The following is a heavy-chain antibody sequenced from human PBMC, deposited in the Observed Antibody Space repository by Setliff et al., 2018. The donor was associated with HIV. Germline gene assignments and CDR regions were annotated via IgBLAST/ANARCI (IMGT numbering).Heavy chain of an antibody. CDR3: VKDYTTTFWEYNWFDL. J-gene: IGHJ5*02. D-gene: IGHD3-3*01. CDR1: GITFINAA. V-gene: IGHV3-23*03. Sequence: PGGSLRLSCVTSGITFINAAMAWVRQAPGKGPEWISFIYSGSSSAVFADSVRGRFTISRDNSRNTLFLQMNSLRAEDTAVYYCVKDYTTTFWEYNWFDLWGQGTLVTVSS. CDR2: IYSGSSSA.